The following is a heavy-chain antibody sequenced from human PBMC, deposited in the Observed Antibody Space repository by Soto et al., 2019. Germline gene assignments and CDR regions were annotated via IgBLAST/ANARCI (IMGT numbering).Heavy chain of an antibody. Sequence: GGSLRLSCAASGFTFSSYGMHWVRQAPGKGLEWVAVISYDGSNKYYADSVKGRFTISRDNSKNTLYLQMNSLRAEDTAVYYCAKCRGYSPEGYYYYYGMDVWGQGTTVTVSS. CDR2: ISYDGSNK. J-gene: IGHJ6*02. V-gene: IGHV3-30*18. D-gene: IGHD5-18*01. CDR3: AKCRGYSPEGYYYYYGMDV. CDR1: GFTFSSYG.